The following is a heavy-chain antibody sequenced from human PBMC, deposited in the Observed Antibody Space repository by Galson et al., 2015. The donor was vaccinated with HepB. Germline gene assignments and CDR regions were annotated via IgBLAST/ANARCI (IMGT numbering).Heavy chain of an antibody. CDR2: INEDGSTR. CDR1: GATFSRYW. V-gene: IGHV3-74*01. J-gene: IGHJ4*02. Sequence: SLRLSCAASGATFSRYWMLWVRQVPGKGLVWVSRINEDGSTRSYADSVRGRFTISRDNAKNMVYLQMNSLRVEDTAVYYCAKDHGGPDDYWGQGTLVTVSS. D-gene: IGHD5-24*01. CDR3: AKDHGGPDDY.